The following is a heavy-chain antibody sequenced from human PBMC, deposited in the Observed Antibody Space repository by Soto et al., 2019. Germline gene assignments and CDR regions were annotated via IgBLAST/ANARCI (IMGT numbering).Heavy chain of an antibody. CDR1: GFTFSDDF. Sequence: QVQLVESGGGLVKPGGSLRLSCAASGFTFSDDFMSWIRQAPGKGLEWVSYISSSGNTIYYADSVKGRFTISRDNAKSSLYLQINSLRDEDTAVYYCARPRHCSSNSSFRIDYWGQGTLVTVSS. V-gene: IGHV3-11*01. D-gene: IGHD2-2*01. CDR3: ARPRHCSSNSSFRIDY. J-gene: IGHJ4*02. CDR2: ISSSGNTI.